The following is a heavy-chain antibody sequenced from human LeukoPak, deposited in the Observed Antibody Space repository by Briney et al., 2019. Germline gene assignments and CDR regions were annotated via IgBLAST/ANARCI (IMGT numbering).Heavy chain of an antibody. CDR2: ISGSGGST. Sequence: GGSLRLSCAASGFTFSSYAMSWVRQAPGKGLEWVSAISGSGGSTYYADSVKGRFTISRDNSKNTLYLQMNSLRAEDTAVCYRAKGGSSWYSYWGQGTLVTVSS. CDR3: AKGGSSWYSY. CDR1: GFTFSSYA. D-gene: IGHD6-13*01. J-gene: IGHJ4*02. V-gene: IGHV3-23*01.